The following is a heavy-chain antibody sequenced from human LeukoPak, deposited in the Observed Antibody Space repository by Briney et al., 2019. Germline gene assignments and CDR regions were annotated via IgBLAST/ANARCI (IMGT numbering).Heavy chain of an antibody. CDR1: GFTFSSFA. CDR3: TRDPRLLDS. D-gene: IGHD6-6*01. Sequence: PGGSLRLSCAASGFTFSSFAMSWVRQAPGKGMEWVSGISGSGGSTYYADSVKGRFNISRDNSKNTLYLQMNSLRVEDTAVYYCTRDPRLLDSWGQGTLVTVSS. V-gene: IGHV3-23*01. CDR2: ISGSGGST. J-gene: IGHJ4*02.